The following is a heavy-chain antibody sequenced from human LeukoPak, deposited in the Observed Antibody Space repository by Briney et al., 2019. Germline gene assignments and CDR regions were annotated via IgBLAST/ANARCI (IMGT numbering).Heavy chain of an antibody. D-gene: IGHD3-10*01. Sequence: ASVKVSCKASGYTFTGYYMHWVRQAPGQGLEWMGWINSNSGDTNYAQKFQGRVTMTRDTSISTAYMELSRLRSDDTAVYYCARDLYSRRMNYYGSGSYFAYWGQGTLVTVSS. V-gene: IGHV1-2*02. CDR3: ARDLYSRRMNYYGSGSYFAY. J-gene: IGHJ4*02. CDR1: GYTFTGYY. CDR2: INSNSGDT.